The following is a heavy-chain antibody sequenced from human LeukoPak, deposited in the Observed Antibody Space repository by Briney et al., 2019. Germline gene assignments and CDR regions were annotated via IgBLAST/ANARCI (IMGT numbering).Heavy chain of an antibody. Sequence: GGSLRLSCVASGFTFSRYVMHWVRQAPGKGLEWVSAISNNGGYTYYADSVQGRFTISRDNSKSTLCLQMNSLRAEDTAVYYCAKQLGYCSDGSCYFPYWGQGTLVTVSS. J-gene: IGHJ4*02. D-gene: IGHD2-15*01. V-gene: IGHV3-23*01. CDR3: AKQLGYCSDGSCYFPY. CDR1: GFTFSRYV. CDR2: ISNNGGYT.